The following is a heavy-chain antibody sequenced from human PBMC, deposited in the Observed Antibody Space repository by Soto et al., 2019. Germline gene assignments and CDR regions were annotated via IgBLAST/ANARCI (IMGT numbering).Heavy chain of an antibody. J-gene: IGHJ6*03. CDR3: ARIEYSSFYYYYYMDV. Sequence: GESLKISCKGSGYSFTSYWIGWVRQMPGKGLEWMGIIYPGDSDTRYSPSFQGQVTISADKSINTAYLQWSSLKASDTAMYYCARIEYSSFYYYYYMDVWGKGTTVTVSS. CDR2: IYPGDSDT. CDR1: GYSFTSYW. V-gene: IGHV5-51*01. D-gene: IGHD6-6*01.